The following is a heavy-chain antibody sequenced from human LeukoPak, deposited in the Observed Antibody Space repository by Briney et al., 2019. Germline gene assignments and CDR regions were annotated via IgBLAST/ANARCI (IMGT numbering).Heavy chain of an antibody. CDR1: GGTFSSYA. D-gene: IGHD3-3*01. CDR2: IIPIFGTA. J-gene: IGHJ6*03. Sequence: SVKVSCKASGGTFSSYAISWVRQAPGQGLEWMGGIIPIFGTANYAQKFQGRVTITTDESTSTAYMELSSLRAEDTDVYYCARAYDFWSSPMDVWGKGTTVTVSS. V-gene: IGHV1-69*05. CDR3: ARAYDFWSSPMDV.